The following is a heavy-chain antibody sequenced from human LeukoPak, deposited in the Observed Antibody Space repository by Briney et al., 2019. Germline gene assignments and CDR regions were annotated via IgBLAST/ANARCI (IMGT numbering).Heavy chain of an antibody. CDR2: ISAYNGNT. J-gene: IGHJ5*02. CDR1: GYTFTGYY. CDR3: ARGGYCSSTSCSNPWFDP. V-gene: IGHV1-18*04. Sequence: ASVKVSCKASGYTFTGYYMHWVRQAPGQGLEWMGWISAYNGNTNYAQKLQGRVTMTTDTSTSTAYMELRSLRSDDTAVYYCARGGYCSSTSCSNPWFDPWGQGTLVTVSS. D-gene: IGHD2-2*01.